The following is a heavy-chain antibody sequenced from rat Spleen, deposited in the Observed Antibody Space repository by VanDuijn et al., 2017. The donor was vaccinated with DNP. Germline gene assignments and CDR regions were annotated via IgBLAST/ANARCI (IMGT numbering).Heavy chain of an antibody. D-gene: IGHD1-1*01. CDR1: GFTFSDYY. J-gene: IGHJ2*01. CDR2: ISSSGVST. V-gene: IGHV5-25*01. CDR3: ASHSGWFAY. Sequence: EVQLVESGGGLVQPGRSLKLSCAASGFTFSDYYMAWVRQAPTKGLEWVATISSSGVSTYYRDSVKGRFTISSDNAKNTLYLQMDSLRSEDTATYYCASHSGWFAYWGQGVMVTVSS.